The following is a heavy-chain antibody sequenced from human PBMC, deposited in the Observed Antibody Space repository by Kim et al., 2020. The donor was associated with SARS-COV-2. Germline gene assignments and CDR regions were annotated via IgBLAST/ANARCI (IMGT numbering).Heavy chain of an antibody. Sequence: SETLSLTCTVSAGSISSYYWTWIRQPPGKGLEWIGYIYYTGDTNYNPSLESRVTISVDTSKNQFSLKLSSVTAADTAVYYCARGPSSFGYWGHGTLVTV. CDR1: AGSISSYY. CDR3: ARGPSSFGY. CDR2: IYYTGDT. D-gene: IGHD6-6*01. V-gene: IGHV4-59*13. J-gene: IGHJ4*01.